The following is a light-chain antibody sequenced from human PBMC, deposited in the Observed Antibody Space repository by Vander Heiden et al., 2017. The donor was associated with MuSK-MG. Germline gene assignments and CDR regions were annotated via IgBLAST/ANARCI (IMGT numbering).Light chain of an antibody. CDR3: QQSYSNPPYST. J-gene: IGKJ1*01. CDR2: AAS. V-gene: IGKV1-39*01. CDR1: QSISSY. Sequence: DIQMTQSPSSLSASVGDRVTITCRASQSISSYLNWYQQKPGKAPKLLIYAASSLQSGVPSRFSGSGSGTDFTLTISSLQPEDFATYYCQQSYSNPPYSTFGQGTKVEIK.